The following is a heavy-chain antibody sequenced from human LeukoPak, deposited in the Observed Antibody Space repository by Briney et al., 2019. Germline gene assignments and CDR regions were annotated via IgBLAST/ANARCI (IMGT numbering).Heavy chain of an antibody. Sequence: SVKVSCKASGGTFSSYTISWVRQAPGQGLEWMGRIIPILSIANYAQKFQGRVTITADKSTSTAYMELSSLRSEDTAVYYCARYVVVPAANQGGNWFDPWGQGTLVTVSS. CDR2: IIPILSIA. J-gene: IGHJ5*02. V-gene: IGHV1-69*02. CDR1: GGTFSSYT. CDR3: ARYVVVPAANQGGNWFDP. D-gene: IGHD2-2*01.